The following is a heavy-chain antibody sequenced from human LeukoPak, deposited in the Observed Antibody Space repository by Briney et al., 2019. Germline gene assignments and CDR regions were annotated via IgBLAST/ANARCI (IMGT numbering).Heavy chain of an antibody. V-gene: IGHV3-23*01. D-gene: IGHD3-10*01. J-gene: IGHJ2*01. CDR2: ISGSGGST. CDR1: GFTFSSYA. CDR3: AKCRSMVRGGSYWYFDL. Sequence: GGSLRLSCAASGFTFSSYAMSWVRQAPGKGLEWVSAISGSGGSTYYADSVKGRFTISRDNSKNTLYLQMNSLRAEDTAVYYCAKCRSMVRGGSYWYFDLWGRGTLVTVSS.